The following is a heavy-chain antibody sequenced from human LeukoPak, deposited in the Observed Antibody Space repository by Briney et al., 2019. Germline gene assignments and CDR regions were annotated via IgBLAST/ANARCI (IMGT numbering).Heavy chain of an antibody. CDR3: ARGRADFWSGYGMDV. V-gene: IGHV3-30-3*01. D-gene: IGHD3-3*01. J-gene: IGHJ6*02. Sequence: ETPLTLSCAASGFTFCSYSMPWLLQSPGKLLYWAAVISYDGSNKYYADSVKGRFTISRDNSKNTLYLQMNSLRAEDTAVYYCARGRADFWSGYGMDVWGQGTTVTVSS. CDR2: ISYDGSNK. CDR1: GFTFCSYS.